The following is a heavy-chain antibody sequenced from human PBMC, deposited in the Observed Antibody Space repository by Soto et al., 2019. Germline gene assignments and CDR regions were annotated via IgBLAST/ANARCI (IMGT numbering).Heavy chain of an antibody. V-gene: IGHV1-69*13. CDR3: ARRLLPYDSSGYRYYFDY. Sequence: SVKVSCKASGGTFSSYAISWVRQAPGQGLEWMGGIIPIFGTANYAQKFQGRVTITADESTSTAYMELSSLRSEDTAVYYCARRLLPYDSSGYRYYFDYWGQGTLVTVSS. J-gene: IGHJ4*02. CDR2: IIPIFGTA. CDR1: GGTFSSYA. D-gene: IGHD3-22*01.